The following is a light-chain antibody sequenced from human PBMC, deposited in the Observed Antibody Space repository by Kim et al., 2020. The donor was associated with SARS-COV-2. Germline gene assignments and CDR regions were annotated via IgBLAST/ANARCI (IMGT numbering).Light chain of an antibody. CDR2: GAS. CDR3: QQYGSSPLT. CDR1: QSVSNSY. J-gene: IGKJ4*01. Sequence: EIVLTQSPGTLSLSPGERATLSCRASQSVSNSYLAWYQQKPGQAPRLLIYGASSRATGIPDRFSGSGSGTDFTFSISRLEPEDFAVYYCQQYGSSPLTFGGGTKVKIK. V-gene: IGKV3-20*01.